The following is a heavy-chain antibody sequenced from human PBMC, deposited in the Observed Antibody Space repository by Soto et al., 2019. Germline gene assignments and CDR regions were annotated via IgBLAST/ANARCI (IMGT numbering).Heavy chain of an antibody. Sequence: EVLLLESGGGLVQPGGSLRLSCAASGFTFSSYAMNWVRQAPGKGLEWVSVISGSDSSTYYADSVKGRFTSSRDNSNNTLYVQMNSLRAEDTAVYYCAKAISGYNAPLDHWGQGTRVTVSS. CDR1: GFTFSSYA. J-gene: IGHJ4*02. CDR3: AKAISGYNAPLDH. V-gene: IGHV3-23*01. CDR2: ISGSDSST. D-gene: IGHD5-12*01.